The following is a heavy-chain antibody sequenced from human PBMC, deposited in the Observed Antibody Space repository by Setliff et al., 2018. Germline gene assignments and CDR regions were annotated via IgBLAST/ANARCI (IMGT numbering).Heavy chain of an antibody. J-gene: IGHJ4*02. CDR3: ASYCSSTSCPFDY. Sequence: LGCPLRLSCAASGFLFSSYGMHWVRQAPGKGLEWVAFIQYDGSDKYYEDSVKGRFTISRDNSKNTLYLQMNSLRAEDTAVYYCASYCSSTSCPFDYWGQGTLVTVSS. CDR2: IQYDGSDK. V-gene: IGHV3-30*02. CDR1: GFLFSSYG. D-gene: IGHD2-2*01.